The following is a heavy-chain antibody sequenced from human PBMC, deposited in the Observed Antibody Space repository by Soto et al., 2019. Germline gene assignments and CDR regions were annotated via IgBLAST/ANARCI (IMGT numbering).Heavy chain of an antibody. J-gene: IGHJ3*02. CDR3: TSDSHRGWELPIHDAFDI. D-gene: IGHD1-26*01. V-gene: IGHV3-49*04. CDR1: GFTFGDYA. Sequence: QSGGSLRLSCTASGFTFGDYAMSWVRQAPGKGLEWVGFIRSKAYGGTTEYAASVKGRFTISRDDSKSIAYLQMNSLKTEDTAVYYCTSDSHRGWELPIHDAFDIWGQGTMVTVSS. CDR2: IRSKAYGGTT.